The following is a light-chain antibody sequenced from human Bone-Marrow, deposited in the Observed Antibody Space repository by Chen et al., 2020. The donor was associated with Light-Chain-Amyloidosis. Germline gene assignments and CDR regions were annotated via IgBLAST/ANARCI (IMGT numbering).Light chain of an antibody. V-gene: IGLV6-57*01. CDR3: QSYDIAKV. J-gene: IGLJ2*01. Sequence: NFVLIQPHSVSESPGKTVSISCTRSSGYIASNYVHWYQQRPARSPTIVIYEDNQRPSGVPDRFSGSIDRSSNSASLTISGLKTEDEGDYYCQSYDIAKVFGGGTKVTVL. CDR2: EDN. CDR1: SGYIASNY.